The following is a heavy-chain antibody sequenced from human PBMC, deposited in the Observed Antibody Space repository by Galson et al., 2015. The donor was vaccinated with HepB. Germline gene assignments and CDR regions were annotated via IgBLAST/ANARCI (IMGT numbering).Heavy chain of an antibody. D-gene: IGHD6-19*01. Sequence: SVKVSCKASGGTFSSYAISWVRQAPGQGLEWMGGNITIFGTANYAQKFQGRVTITADESTSTAYMELSSLRSEDTAVFYCARDIAVADYNGMDVWGQGTTVTVSS. CDR2: NITIFGTA. CDR1: GGTFSSYA. CDR3: ARDIAVADYNGMDV. V-gene: IGHV1-69*13. J-gene: IGHJ6*02.